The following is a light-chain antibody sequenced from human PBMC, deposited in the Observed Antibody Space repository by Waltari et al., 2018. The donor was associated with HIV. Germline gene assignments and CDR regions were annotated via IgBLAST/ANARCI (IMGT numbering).Light chain of an antibody. CDR2: ENN. Sequence: QSVLTQPPSVSAAPGQKVTISCSGSSPTVGHTYVPWYQQLPGTAPKLLMYENNERPSGIPDRFSGSKSGTSATLGITGLQTGDEADYYCGTWDSSLSAVVFGGGTKLTVL. J-gene: IGLJ2*01. CDR3: GTWDSSLSAVV. V-gene: IGLV1-51*02. CDR1: SPTVGHTY.